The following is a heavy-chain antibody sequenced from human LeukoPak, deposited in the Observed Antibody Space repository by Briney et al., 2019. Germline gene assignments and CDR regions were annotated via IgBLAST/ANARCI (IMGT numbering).Heavy chain of an antibody. J-gene: IGHJ4*02. D-gene: IGHD3-10*01. CDR1: GFTFSSYW. Sequence: GGSLRLSCAASGFTFSSYWMSWVRQAPGKGLEWVANIKQDGSEKYYVDSVKGRFTISRDNAKNSLYLQMNSLRAEDTAVYYCAREEYGSGSYHIDYWAREPWSPSPQ. CDR3: AREEYGSGSYHIDY. V-gene: IGHV3-7*01. CDR2: IKQDGSEK.